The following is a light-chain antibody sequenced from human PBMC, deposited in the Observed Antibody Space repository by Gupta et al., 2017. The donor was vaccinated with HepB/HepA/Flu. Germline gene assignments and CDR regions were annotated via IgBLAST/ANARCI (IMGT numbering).Light chain of an antibody. CDR3: QQEYTGPIT. Sequence: DIVMTQSPDSLAVSLGERATINCKSSQTILNRSNNENHLAWYQQKAGQPPKLLIYWASTRESGVPDRFSGSGSGTDFTLTISSRQAEDVALYYCQQEYTGPITFGQGTRLEIK. V-gene: IGKV4-1*01. CDR2: WAS. CDR1: QTILNRSNNENH. J-gene: IGKJ5*01.